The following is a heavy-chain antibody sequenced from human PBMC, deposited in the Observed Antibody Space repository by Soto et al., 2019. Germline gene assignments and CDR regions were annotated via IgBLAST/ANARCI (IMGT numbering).Heavy chain of an antibody. J-gene: IGHJ6*03. CDR2: INHSGST. V-gene: IGHV4-34*01. Sequence: QVQLQQWGAGLLKPSETLSLTCAVYGGSFSGYYWSWIRQPPGKGLEWIGEINHSGSTNYNPSLKSRVTISVDTSKNQFSLMLSSVTAADTAVYYCARVGVYCSGGSCYSTSRSYYYYMDVWGKGTTVTVSS. CDR3: ARVGVYCSGGSCYSTSRSYYYYMDV. CDR1: GGSFSGYY. D-gene: IGHD2-15*01.